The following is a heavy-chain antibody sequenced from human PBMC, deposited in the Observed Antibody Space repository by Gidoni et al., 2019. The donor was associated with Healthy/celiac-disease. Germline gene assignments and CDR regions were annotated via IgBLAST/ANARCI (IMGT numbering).Heavy chain of an antibody. D-gene: IGHD1-26*01. J-gene: IGHJ4*02. CDR3: ARHDPQVGAIDY. CDR1: GYSFTSYG. CDR2: NNPGDSDT. Sequence: QLVQSGAEVKKPGESLQISCKGAGYSFTSYGIGWVRQMPGKGIEWMGINNPGDSDTRYSPSFQGQVTISADKSISTAYLQWSSLKASDTAMYYCARHDPQVGAIDYWGQGTLVTVSS. V-gene: IGHV5-51*01.